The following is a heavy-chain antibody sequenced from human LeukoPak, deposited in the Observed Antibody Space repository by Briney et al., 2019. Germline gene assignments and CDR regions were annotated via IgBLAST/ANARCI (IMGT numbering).Heavy chain of an antibody. CDR2: ISSSGSTI. Sequence: GGSLRLSCAASGFTFSSYAMSWVRQAPGKGLEWVSYISSSGSTIYYADSVKGRFTISRDNAKNSLYLQMNSLRAEDTAVYYCARDYDFWSGYFGNWFDPWGQGTLVTVSS. CDR3: ARDYDFWSGYFGNWFDP. D-gene: IGHD3-3*01. J-gene: IGHJ5*02. V-gene: IGHV3-48*04. CDR1: GFTFSSYA.